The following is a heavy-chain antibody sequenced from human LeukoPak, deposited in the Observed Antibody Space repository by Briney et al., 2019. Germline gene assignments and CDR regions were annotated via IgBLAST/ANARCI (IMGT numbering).Heavy chain of an antibody. CDR3: AKDSYYDYVWGSYRYTNQFDY. CDR1: GFTVSSNS. Sequence: PGGSLRLSCTVSGFTVSSNSMSWVRQAPGKGLEWVSGMSGSGGSTYYADSVKGRVTISRDNSKNTMYLQMNSLRAEDTAVYYCAKDSYYDYVWGSYRYTNQFDYWGQGTLVTVSS. D-gene: IGHD3-16*02. J-gene: IGHJ4*02. CDR2: MSGSGGST. V-gene: IGHV3-23*01.